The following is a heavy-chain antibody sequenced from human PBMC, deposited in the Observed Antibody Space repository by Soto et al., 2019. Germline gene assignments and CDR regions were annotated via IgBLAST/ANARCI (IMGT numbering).Heavy chain of an antibody. CDR1: GFSLRNARMG. Sequence: SGPTLVNPTETLTLTCTVSGFSLRNARMGVSWIRQPPGKALEWLAHIFSNDEQSYSTSLKTRLIISKDTSRSQVVLTVTNMDPVDTATYYCARIRNYYDSSGYTRFPDAFDIWGKGTMFPV. CDR2: IFSNDEQ. CDR3: ARIRNYYDSSGYTRFPDAFDI. J-gene: IGHJ3*02. D-gene: IGHD3-22*01. V-gene: IGHV2-26*01.